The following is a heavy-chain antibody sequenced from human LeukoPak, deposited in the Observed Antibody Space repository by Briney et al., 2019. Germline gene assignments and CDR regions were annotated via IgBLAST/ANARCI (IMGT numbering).Heavy chain of an antibody. Sequence: PGGSLRLSCAASGFTFRRYAMNWVRQAPGKGLEWISVISENGGRTYHADSVKGRFTISTDYSKNTLYLQMNSLRVEDTAVYYCATFRAPATALDIGTPLGYWGQGTLVTVSS. J-gene: IGHJ4*02. CDR2: ISENGGRT. CDR3: ATFRAPATALDIGTPLGY. V-gene: IGHV3-23*01. D-gene: IGHD1-26*01. CDR1: GFTFRRYA.